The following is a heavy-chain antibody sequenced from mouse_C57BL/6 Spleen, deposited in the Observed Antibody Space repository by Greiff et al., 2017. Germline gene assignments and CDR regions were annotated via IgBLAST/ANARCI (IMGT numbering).Heavy chain of an antibody. CDR3: ARSTTLREPMDY. Sequence: QVQLQQSGAELARPGASVKLSCKASGYTFTSYGISWVKQRTGQGLEWIGEIYPRSGNTYYNEKFKGKATLSADKSSSTAYMELRSLTSEDAAVYFCARSTTLREPMDYWGQGTSVTVSS. D-gene: IGHD2-13*01. CDR1: GYTFTSYG. V-gene: IGHV1-81*01. CDR2: IYPRSGNT. J-gene: IGHJ4*01.